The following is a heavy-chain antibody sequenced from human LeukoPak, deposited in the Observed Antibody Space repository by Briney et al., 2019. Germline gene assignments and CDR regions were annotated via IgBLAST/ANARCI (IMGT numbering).Heavy chain of an antibody. Sequence: GGSLRLSCAASGFSISGYAMSWVRQAPGEGLEWVSGISGSGGSTDYADSVKSRFIISRDNSKNRLFLQMNSLRAEDTAVYYCAKEWMRLSLWGQGTMVTVSS. CDR2: ISGSGGST. D-gene: IGHD5-18*01. J-gene: IGHJ4*02. V-gene: IGHV3-23*01. CDR3: AKEWMRLSL. CDR1: GFSISGYA.